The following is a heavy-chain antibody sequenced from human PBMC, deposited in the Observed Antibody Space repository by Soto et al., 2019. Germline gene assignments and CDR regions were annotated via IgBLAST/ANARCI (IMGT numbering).Heavy chain of an antibody. CDR2: ISPDGVNK. J-gene: IGHJ4*02. CDR3: ARRLTTTVSALGY. D-gene: IGHD4-4*01. Sequence: GGSRRRSCKASGFTFTSYAIHWGRQAPGKGLEWVSVISPDGVNKHSAESVRGRFVSSRDNSKNTVHLEMNRLRLDDTAVYFCARRLTTTVSALGYWGQGSLVTVSS. CDR1: GFTFTSYA. V-gene: IGHV3-30*09.